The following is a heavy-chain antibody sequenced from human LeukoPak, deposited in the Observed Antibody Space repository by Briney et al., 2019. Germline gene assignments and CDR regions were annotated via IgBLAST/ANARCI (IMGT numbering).Heavy chain of an antibody. CDR3: ARVATIFGVVTDAFDI. D-gene: IGHD3-3*01. V-gene: IGHV4-4*07. Sequence: SETLSLTCTVSGGSISSYYWSWIRQPAGKGLEWIGRIYTSGSTNYNPSLKSRVTISVDKSKNQFSLELSSVTAADTAVYYCARVATIFGVVTDAFDIWGQGTMVTVSS. CDR1: GGSISSYY. CDR2: IYTSGST. J-gene: IGHJ3*02.